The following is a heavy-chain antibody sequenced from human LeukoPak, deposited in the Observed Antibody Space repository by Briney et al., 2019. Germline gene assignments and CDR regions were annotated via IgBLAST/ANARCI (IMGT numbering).Heavy chain of an antibody. J-gene: IGHJ4*02. V-gene: IGHV4-59*01. Sequence: PSQTLSLTCTVSGGSISGYYWSWIRQPPGRGLEWVGYIYYTGTTDYNPSLKSRVTISVDTSKNQFSLNLRSVTAADTAVYYCARTGYNYGTNFDYWGQGTLVTVSS. CDR2: IYYTGTT. CDR3: ARTGYNYGTNFDY. D-gene: IGHD5-18*01. CDR1: GGSISGYY.